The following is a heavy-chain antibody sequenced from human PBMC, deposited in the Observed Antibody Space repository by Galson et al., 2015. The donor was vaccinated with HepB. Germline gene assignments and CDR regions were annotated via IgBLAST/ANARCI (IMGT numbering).Heavy chain of an antibody. V-gene: IGHV3-30*18. Sequence: SLRLSCAASGFTFSSYGMHWVRQAPGKGLEWVAVISYDGSNKYYADSVKGRFTISRDNSKNTLYLQMNSLRAEDTAVYYCAKDPGPRGATIRAHYYYYGMDVWGQGTTVTVSS. CDR2: ISYDGSNK. J-gene: IGHJ6*02. D-gene: IGHD5-12*01. CDR1: GFTFSSYG. CDR3: AKDPGPRGATIRAHYYYYGMDV.